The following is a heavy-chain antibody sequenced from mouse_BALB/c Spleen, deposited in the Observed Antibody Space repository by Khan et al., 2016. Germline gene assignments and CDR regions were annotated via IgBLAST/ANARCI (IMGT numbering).Heavy chain of an antibody. CDR1: GYTFTNYG. CDR3: ARYRYYYGSSMYFDV. V-gene: IGHV9-3-1*01. J-gene: IGHJ1*01. Sequence: QIQLVQSGPELKRPGKTVKISCKASGYTFTNYGINWVKQAPGKGLKWMGWINTYSGESTYADDFKGRFAFSLETSANTAYLQINHLKNEDTATYFCARYRYYYGSSMYFDVWGAGTTVTVSS. CDR2: INTYSGES. D-gene: IGHD1-1*01.